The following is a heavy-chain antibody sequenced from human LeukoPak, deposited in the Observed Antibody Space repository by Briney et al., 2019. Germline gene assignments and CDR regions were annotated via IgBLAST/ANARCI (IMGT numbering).Heavy chain of an antibody. V-gene: IGHV1-8*01. CDR1: GYTFTSYD. CDR3: ARVGGYNLFYYFDY. Sequence: ASVKVSCKASGYTFTSYDINWVRQATGQGLEWMGWMNPNSGNTGYAQKFQGRVTMTRNTSISTAYMELSSLRSEDTAVYYCARVGGYNLFYYFDYWGQGTLVTVSS. D-gene: IGHD5-24*01. J-gene: IGHJ4*02. CDR2: MNPNSGNT.